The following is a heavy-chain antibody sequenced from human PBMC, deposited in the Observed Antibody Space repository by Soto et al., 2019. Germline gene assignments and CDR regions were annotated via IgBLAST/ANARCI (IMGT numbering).Heavy chain of an antibody. V-gene: IGHV4-31*03. Sequence: QVQLQESGPGLVKPSQTLSLTCTVSGGSISSGGYYWSWIRQHPGKGLEWIGYIYYIGNTYYNPSLKSRVTISIDTTQNKFSLTLSSVPAADPAVHYCASELRFGDYYGMDVWGQGTTVTASS. CDR3: ASELRFGDYYGMDV. CDR1: GGSISSGGYY. D-gene: IGHD3-10*01. CDR2: IYYIGNT. J-gene: IGHJ6*02.